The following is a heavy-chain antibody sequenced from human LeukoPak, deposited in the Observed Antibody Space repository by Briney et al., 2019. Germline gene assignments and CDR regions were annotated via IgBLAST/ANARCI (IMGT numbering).Heavy chain of an antibody. V-gene: IGHV4-59*01. J-gene: IGHJ5*02. CDR1: GGSISSYY. Sequence: SETLSLTWTVSGGSISSYYWSWIRQPPGKGLEWIGYIYYTGSTNYNPSLQSRVAISVDTSKNRFSLTLSSVTAADTAVYYCATNAGDGDNWFDPWGQGTLVTVSS. CDR3: ATNAGDGDNWFDP. D-gene: IGHD4-17*01. CDR2: IYYTGST.